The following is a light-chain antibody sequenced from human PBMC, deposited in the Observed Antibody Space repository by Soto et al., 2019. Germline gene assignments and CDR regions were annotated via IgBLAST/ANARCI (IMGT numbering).Light chain of an antibody. CDR1: SSDVGGYNY. J-gene: IGLJ3*02. Sequence: QSALTQPRSVSGSPGQSVTISCTGTSSDVGGYNYVSWYQQHPGKAPKLMIYDVSKRPSRVPDRFSGSKSGNTASLTISGLQAEDEADYYCCSYAGSYTGVFGGGINPTVL. CDR2: DVS. V-gene: IGLV2-11*01. CDR3: CSYAGSYTGV.